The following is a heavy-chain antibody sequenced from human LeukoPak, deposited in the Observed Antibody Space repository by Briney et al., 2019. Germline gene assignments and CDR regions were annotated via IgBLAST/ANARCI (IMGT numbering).Heavy chain of an antibody. CDR1: GGSINY. V-gene: IGHV4-59*08. D-gene: IGHD6-6*01. Sequence: SETLSLTCTVSGGSINYWSWIRQPPGKGLEWIGYIYYSGSTCYNPSLKSRVTISVDTSKNQFSLKLSSVTAADTAVYYCASSHSSSPLFDYWGQGTLVTVSS. CDR2: IYYSGST. CDR3: ASSHSSSPLFDY. J-gene: IGHJ4*02.